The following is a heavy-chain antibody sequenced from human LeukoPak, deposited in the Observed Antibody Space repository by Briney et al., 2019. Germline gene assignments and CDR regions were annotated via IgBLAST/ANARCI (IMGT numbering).Heavy chain of an antibody. V-gene: IGHV3-30*02. D-gene: IGHD3-22*01. Sequence: GGSLRLSCAASGFSFSSYGMHWVRQAPGKGLEWVAFIRYDGTNKYYADSVKGRFTISRDNSKNTLYLQMNSLRAEDTAMYYCAKDSAYYYDSSGYYYDWGQGTLVTVSS. CDR1: GFSFSSYG. CDR3: AKDSAYYYDSSGYYYD. J-gene: IGHJ4*02. CDR2: IRYDGTNK.